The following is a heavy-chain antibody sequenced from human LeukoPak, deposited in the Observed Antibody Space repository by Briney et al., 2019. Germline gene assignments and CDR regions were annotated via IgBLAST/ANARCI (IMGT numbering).Heavy chain of an antibody. CDR1: GFTFSSYA. J-gene: IGHJ4*02. V-gene: IGHV3-23*01. CDR3: AKGFAYQLPHSTFDY. Sequence: GGSLRLSCAASGFTFSSYAMSWVRQAPGKGLEWVSAISGSGGSTYYADSVKGRFNISRDNSKNTLYLQMNSLRAEDTAVYYCAKGFAYQLPHSTFDYWGQGTLVTVSS. CDR2: ISGSGGST. D-gene: IGHD2-2*01.